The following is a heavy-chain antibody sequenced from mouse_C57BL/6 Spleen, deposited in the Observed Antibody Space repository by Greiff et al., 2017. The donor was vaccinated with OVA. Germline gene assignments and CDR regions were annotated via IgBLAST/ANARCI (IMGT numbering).Heavy chain of an antibody. J-gene: IGHJ1*03. Sequence: EVKLVESGGGLVQPGGSLSLSCAASGFTFTDYYMSWVRQPPGKALEWLGFIRNKANGYTTEYSASVKGRFTISRDNSQSILYLQMNALRAEDSATYYCARNYGSIYWYFDVWGTGTTVTVSS. V-gene: IGHV7-3*01. CDR3: ARNYGSIYWYFDV. D-gene: IGHD1-1*01. CDR1: GFTFTDYY. CDR2: IRNKANGYTT.